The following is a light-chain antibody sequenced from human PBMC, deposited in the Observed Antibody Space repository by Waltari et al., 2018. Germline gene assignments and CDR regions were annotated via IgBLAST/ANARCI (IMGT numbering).Light chain of an antibody. J-gene: IGLJ3*02. CDR1: AGHINYA. V-gene: IGLV4-69*01. Sequence: QFVVTQSPSASASLGAPVRPTCTRSAGHINYAIAWHQQRPEKGLRFLIKLNGDGSHTKGDGITDRFSASSSGSDYYLTISSFQSEDEADYYCQTWATGGVFGGGTKLTVL. CDR2: LNGDGSH. CDR3: QTWATGGV.